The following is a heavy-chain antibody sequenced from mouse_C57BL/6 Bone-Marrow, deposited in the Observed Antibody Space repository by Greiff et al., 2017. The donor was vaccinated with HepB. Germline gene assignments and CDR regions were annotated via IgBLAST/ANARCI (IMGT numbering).Heavy chain of an antibody. CDR1: GFTFSDYG. D-gene: IGHD1-1*01. J-gene: IGHJ3*01. CDR2: ISSGSSTI. V-gene: IGHV5-17*01. CDR3: ARGYYYGSSPFAY. Sequence: EVQLVESGGGLVKPGGSLKLSCAASGFTFSDYGMHWVRQAPEKGLEWVAYISSGSSTIYYADTVKGRFTISRDNAKNTLFLQMTSLRSEDTTMYYCARGYYYGSSPFAYWGQGTRVTVSA.